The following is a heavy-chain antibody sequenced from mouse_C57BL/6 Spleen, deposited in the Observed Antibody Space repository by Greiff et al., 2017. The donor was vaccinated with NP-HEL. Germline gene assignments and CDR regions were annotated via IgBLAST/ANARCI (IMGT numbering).Heavy chain of an antibody. CDR3: TPGDNYGSSEVAY. CDR1: GFNIKDDY. CDR2: IDPENGDT. Sequence: EVQLQQSGAELVRPGASVKLSCTASGFNIKDDYMHWVKQRPEQGLEWIGWIDPENGDTEYASKFQGKATITADTSSNTAYLQLSSLTSEDTAVYYCTPGDNYGSSEVAYWGQGTLVTVSA. D-gene: IGHD1-1*01. V-gene: IGHV14-4*01. J-gene: IGHJ3*01.